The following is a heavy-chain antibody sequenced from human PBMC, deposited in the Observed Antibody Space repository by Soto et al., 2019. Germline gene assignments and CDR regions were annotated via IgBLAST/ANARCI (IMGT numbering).Heavy chain of an antibody. V-gene: IGHV3-48*02. CDR2: ISSSKTYI. CDR3: VRDSGWAFDI. D-gene: IGHD6-19*01. Sequence: EVQLVESGGGLVQPGQSLRVSCAASGVSFSSYSMNWVRQAPGKGLEWISYISSSKTYIWYADYVKGRFTISRDNAKNSLSLQMNSLRDEDTAVYYCVRDSGWAFDIRGLGTMVTVSS. J-gene: IGHJ3*02. CDR1: GVSFSSYS.